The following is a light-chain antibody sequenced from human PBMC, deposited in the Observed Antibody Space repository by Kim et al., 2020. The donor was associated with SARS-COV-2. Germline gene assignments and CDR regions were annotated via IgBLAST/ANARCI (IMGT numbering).Light chain of an antibody. CDR3: TSQTSSSALRV. J-gene: IGLJ2*01. CDR1: SSDVGYYNY. CDR2: DVT. V-gene: IGLV2-14*03. Sequence: QSITISCTGTSSDVGYYNYVSWYQQHPGKAPKLLIFDVTKRPSGVSTRFTGSKSGNTASLTISGLQGEDEADYYCTSQTSSSALRVSGGGTKLTVL.